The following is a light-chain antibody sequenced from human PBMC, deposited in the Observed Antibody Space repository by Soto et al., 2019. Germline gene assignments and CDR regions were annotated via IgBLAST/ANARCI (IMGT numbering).Light chain of an antibody. CDR3: QQANSFPRT. V-gene: IGKV3-20*01. Sequence: EIVLTQSPGTLSLSPGERATLSCRASQSVSSNYLAWYQQQPGQAPKLLIYGASSGATGIPDRFSGSGSGTDFTLTISSLQPEDFATYYCQQANSFPRTFGQGTKGDIK. CDR2: GAS. CDR1: QSVSSNY. J-gene: IGKJ1*01.